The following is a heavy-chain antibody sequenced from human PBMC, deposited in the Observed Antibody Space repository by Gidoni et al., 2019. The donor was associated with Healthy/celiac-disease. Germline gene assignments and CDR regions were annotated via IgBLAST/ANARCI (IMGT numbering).Heavy chain of an antibody. CDR3: ARARRTYCGGDCYSRYYGMDV. D-gene: IGHD2-21*02. Sequence: QVQLQQWGAGLLKPSETLSLTCAVYGGSFSGYYWSWIRQPPGKGLEWIGEINHRGCTNSNPSLKSRVTISVDTSKTQFSLKLSSVTAADTAVYYCARARRTYCGGDCYSRYYGMDVWGQGTTVTVSS. CDR2: INHRGCT. V-gene: IGHV4-34*01. J-gene: IGHJ6*02. CDR1: GGSFSGYY.